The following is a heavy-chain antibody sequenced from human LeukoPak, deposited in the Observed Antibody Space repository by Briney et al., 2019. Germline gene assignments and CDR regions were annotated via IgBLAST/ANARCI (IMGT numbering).Heavy chain of an antibody. J-gene: IGHJ4*02. Sequence: PGGSLRLSCAVSGITFSGYWMHWVRQAPGKGLVWVSRINSDGSSTTYADSVKGRFTISRDNAKNTLYLQMNSLRAEDTAVYYCAREGASCSGGSCYLVAWGQGTLVTVSS. CDR3: AREGASCSGGSCYLVA. D-gene: IGHD2-15*01. V-gene: IGHV3-74*01. CDR2: INSDGSST. CDR1: GITFSGYW.